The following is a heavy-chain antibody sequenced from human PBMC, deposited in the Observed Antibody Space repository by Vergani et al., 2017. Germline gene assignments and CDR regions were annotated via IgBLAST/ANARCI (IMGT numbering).Heavy chain of an antibody. CDR3: AKHFRGWVIDY. V-gene: IGHV3-23*01. Sequence: EVQLLESGGGLVQPGGSLGLSCAASGFTFSSYAMSWVRQAPGKGLEWVSAISGSGGSTYYADSVKGRFTISRDNSKNTLYLQMNSLRTEDTATYYCAKHFRGWVIDYWCQGTQVIVSS. CDR1: GFTFSSYA. J-gene: IGHJ4*02. CDR2: ISGSGGST. D-gene: IGHD3-16*01.